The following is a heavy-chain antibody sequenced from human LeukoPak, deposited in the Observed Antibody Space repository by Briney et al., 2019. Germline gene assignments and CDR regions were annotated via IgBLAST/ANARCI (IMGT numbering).Heavy chain of an antibody. D-gene: IGHD2-15*01. J-gene: IGHJ3*02. Sequence: SETLSLTCTVSGGSISSGGYYWSWIRQHPGKGLEWIGYIYYSGSTYYNPSLKSRVTISVDTSKNQFSLKLSSVTAADTAVYYCARSSYSVEAATPDAFDIWGQGTMVTVSS. CDR3: ARSSYSVEAATPDAFDI. CDR2: IYYSGST. V-gene: IGHV4-31*03. CDR1: GGSISSGGYY.